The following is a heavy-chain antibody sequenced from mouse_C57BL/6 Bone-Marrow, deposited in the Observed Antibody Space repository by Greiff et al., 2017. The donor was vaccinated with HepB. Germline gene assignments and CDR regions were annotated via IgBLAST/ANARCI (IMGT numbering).Heavy chain of an antibody. CDR1: GYTFTGYW. J-gene: IGHJ3*01. Sequence: QVQLQQSGAELMKPGASVKLSCKATGYTFTGYWIEWVKQRPGHGLEWIGEILPGSGSTNYNEKFKGKATFTADTSSNTAYMQLSSLTTEDSAIYYCASAFYYEYDGAWFAYWGQGTLVTVSA. CDR3: ASAFYYEYDGAWFAY. CDR2: ILPGSGST. D-gene: IGHD2-4*01. V-gene: IGHV1-9*01.